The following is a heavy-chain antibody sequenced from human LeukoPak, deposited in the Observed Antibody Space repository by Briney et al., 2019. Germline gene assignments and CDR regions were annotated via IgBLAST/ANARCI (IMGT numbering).Heavy chain of an antibody. V-gene: IGHV3-74*01. Sequence: GGSLRLSCAASAFTFNTYWMHWVRQVPGRGLEWVSRINGDESSTNYADSVKGRFTISRDNAKDTLYLHMNSLTAEDTAVYYCARGAKWAYYFGYWGQGTLVTVSS. J-gene: IGHJ4*02. D-gene: IGHD1-26*01. CDR3: ARGAKWAYYFGY. CDR2: INGDESST. CDR1: AFTFNTYW.